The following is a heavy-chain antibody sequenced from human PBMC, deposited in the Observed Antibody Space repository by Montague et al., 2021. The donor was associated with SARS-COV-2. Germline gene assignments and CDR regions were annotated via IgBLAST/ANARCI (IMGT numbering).Heavy chain of an antibody. CDR3: ARVRYDGSGTSLGLDG. D-gene: IGHD3-10*01. CDR2: IYYSGST. CDR1: GDSISSYY. J-gene: IGHJ6*02. V-gene: IGHV4-59*01. Sequence: SETLSLTCTVSGDSISSYYWSWIRQPPGQGLEWIGYIYYSGSTNSNPSPTSRVTISVDTSKNQFSLKLSSVTAAATAVDYCARVRYDGSGTSLGLDGWGQGTTVTVSS.